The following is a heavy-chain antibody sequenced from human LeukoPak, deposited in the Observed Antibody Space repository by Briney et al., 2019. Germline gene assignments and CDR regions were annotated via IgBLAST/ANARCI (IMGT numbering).Heavy chain of an antibody. J-gene: IGHJ1*01. CDR2: ISSNGGST. CDR1: GFTFSSYA. Sequence: GGSLRLSCSASGFTFSSYAMHWVRQAPGKGLEYVSAISSNGGSTYYADSVKGRFTISRDNSKNTLYLQVSSLRAEDTAVYYCAQRPGDLYYYDSSGYPSGFQHWGQGTLVTVSS. CDR3: AQRPGDLYYYDSSGYPSGFQH. V-gene: IGHV3-64D*06. D-gene: IGHD3-22*01.